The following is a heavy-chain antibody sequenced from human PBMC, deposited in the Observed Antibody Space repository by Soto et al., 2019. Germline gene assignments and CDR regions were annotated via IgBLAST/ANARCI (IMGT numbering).Heavy chain of an antibody. CDR3: ARRAETNGWNRFGADKYYFDF. Sequence: ASVKVSCKASGYTFTSYDIYWVRQATGQGLEWMGWMNPNTGNSGYAQKFQGRVTVTSDTSINTVHMELSSLRSEDTDVYYCARRAETNGWNRFGADKYYFDFWGQGTLVTVSS. V-gene: IGHV1-8*01. CDR1: GYTFTSYD. J-gene: IGHJ4*02. D-gene: IGHD1-1*01. CDR2: MNPNTGNS.